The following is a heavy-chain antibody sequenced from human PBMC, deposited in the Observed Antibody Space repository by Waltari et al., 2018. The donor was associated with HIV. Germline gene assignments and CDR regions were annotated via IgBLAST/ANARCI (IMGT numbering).Heavy chain of an antibody. CDR3: TRSLALRVAAPGADI. D-gene: IGHD6-13*01. V-gene: IGHV1-8*01. Sequence: QVQLVQSGAELKRPGASVRISCDTSGHTFTNYDITWGRQAPGQGLEWMGWINPKTGDTGFLDGFQGRITMTRNISSGTAYMDLTRLTKEDTATYYCTRSLALRVAAPGADIWGQGTSLIVSS. J-gene: IGHJ6*02. CDR2: INPKTGDT. CDR1: GHTFTNYD.